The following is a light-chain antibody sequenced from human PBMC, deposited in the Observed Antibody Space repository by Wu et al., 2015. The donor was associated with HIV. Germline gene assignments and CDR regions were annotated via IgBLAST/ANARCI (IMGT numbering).Light chain of an antibody. J-gene: IGKJ4*01. Sequence: EIVLTQSPATLSLSPGERATLSCRANQSINNYLAWYQQRPGQAPRLLIYDTLNRATGIPGRFSGSGSGTDFTLTINSLEPEDSALYFCQQRSNWPLTFGGGTKGGDQT. CDR1: QSINNY. CDR2: DTL. CDR3: QQRSNWPLT. V-gene: IGKV3-11*01.